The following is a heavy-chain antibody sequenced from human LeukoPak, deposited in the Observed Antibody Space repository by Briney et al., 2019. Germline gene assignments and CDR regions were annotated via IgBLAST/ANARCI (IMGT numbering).Heavy chain of an antibody. CDR3: ATTTSITIFGGY. D-gene: IGHD3-3*01. CDR2: FDPEDGET. V-gene: IGHV1-24*01. Sequence: ASVTVSCTVSGYTLTELSMHWVRQAPGKGLEWMGGFDPEDGETIYAQKFQGRVTMTEDTSTDTAYMELSSLRSEDSAVYYCATTTSITIFGGYWGQGTLVTVSS. J-gene: IGHJ4*02. CDR1: GYTLTELS.